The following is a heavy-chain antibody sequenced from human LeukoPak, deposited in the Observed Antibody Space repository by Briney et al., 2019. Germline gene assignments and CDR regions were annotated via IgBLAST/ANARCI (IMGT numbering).Heavy chain of an antibody. CDR1: GFTFNDYG. V-gene: IGHV3-20*04. Sequence: GGSLRLSCADSGFTFNDYGMSWVRQAPGKGLEWVSGINWDGGATGYADSVKGRFTISRDNARKSLYLQIHSLRPEDTAIYYCARDLSSSWCSLAYGGDGTLVIVSS. J-gene: IGHJ4*01. CDR3: ARDLSSSWCSLAY. CDR2: INWDGGAT. D-gene: IGHD6-13*01.